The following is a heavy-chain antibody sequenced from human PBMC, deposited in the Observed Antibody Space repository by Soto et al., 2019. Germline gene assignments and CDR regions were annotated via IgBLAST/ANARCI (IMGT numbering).Heavy chain of an antibody. CDR2: ISGSGGST. CDR1: GFTFSSYA. V-gene: IGHV3-23*01. J-gene: IGHJ6*03. Sequence: GGSLRLSCAASGFTFSSYAMSWVRQAPGKGLEWVSAISGSGGSTYYADSVKGRFTISRDNSKNTLYLQMNSLRAEDTAVYYCAKGLGTSPAYYYYYYMDVWGKGTTVTVSS. CDR3: AKGLGTSPAYYYYYYMDV.